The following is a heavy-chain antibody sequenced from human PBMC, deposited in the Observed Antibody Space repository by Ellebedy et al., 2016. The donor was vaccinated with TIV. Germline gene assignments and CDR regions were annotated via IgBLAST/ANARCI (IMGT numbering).Heavy chain of an antibody. V-gene: IGHV1-2*02. CDR3: AREDSGLSDY. D-gene: IGHD6-25*01. Sequence: AASVKVSCKASGYTFTGYYMHWVRQAPGQGLEWMGWINPNSCDTNYAQKFQGRVTMTRDTSISTAYMELSRLRSDDTAVYYCAREDSGLSDYWGQGTLVTVSS. CDR2: INPNSCDT. CDR1: GYTFTGYY. J-gene: IGHJ4*02.